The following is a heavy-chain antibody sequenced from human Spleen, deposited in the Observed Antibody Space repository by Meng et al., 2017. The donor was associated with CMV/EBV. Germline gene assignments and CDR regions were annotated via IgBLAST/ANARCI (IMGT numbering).Heavy chain of an antibody. CDR3: ARDNSIEDVNWWFDP. Sequence: ASVKVSCKVSGYTLIELSRHWVRQAPGKGLEWMGGFDPEDGETIYAQKFQGRVTMTEDISRDTAYMELSSLRSEDTAMYYCARDNSIEDVNWWFDPWGQGTLVTVSS. J-gene: IGHJ5*02. D-gene: IGHD4-23*01. CDR1: GYTLIELS. V-gene: IGHV1-24*01. CDR2: FDPEDGET.